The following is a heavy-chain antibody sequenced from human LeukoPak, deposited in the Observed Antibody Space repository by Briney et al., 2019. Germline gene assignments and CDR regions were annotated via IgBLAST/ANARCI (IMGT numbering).Heavy chain of an antibody. D-gene: IGHD3-10*01. J-gene: IGHJ4*02. Sequence: GRSLRLSCAASGFTVSSYGMHWVRQAPGKGLEGVAVIWYDGSNKYYADSVKGRFTISSDNSKNTLYLQMNSLRAEDTAVYYCARGGSGSYSNDYWGQGTLVTVSS. CDR3: ARGGSGSYSNDY. V-gene: IGHV3-33*01. CDR1: GFTVSSYG. CDR2: IWYDGSNK.